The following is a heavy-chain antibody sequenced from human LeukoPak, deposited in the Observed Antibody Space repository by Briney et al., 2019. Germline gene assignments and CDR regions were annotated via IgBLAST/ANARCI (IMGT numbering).Heavy chain of an antibody. Sequence: ASVKVSCKTSGYTFTSYDINWVRQATGQGLEWMGWMNPNSGNTGYAQKFQGRVTMTRDTSISTAYMELSRLRSDDTAVYYCARSYYDFWGGYDYWGQGTLVTVSS. CDR1: GYTFTSYD. CDR3: ARSYYDFWGGYDY. D-gene: IGHD3-3*01. V-gene: IGHV1-8*01. CDR2: MNPNSGNT. J-gene: IGHJ4*02.